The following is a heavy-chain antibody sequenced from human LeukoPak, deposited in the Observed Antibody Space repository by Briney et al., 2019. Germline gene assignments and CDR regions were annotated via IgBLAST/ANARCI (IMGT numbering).Heavy chain of an antibody. CDR1: GYTFTSYA. CDR2: INADNGNT. D-gene: IGHD6-19*01. Sequence: ASVKVSCKASGYTFTSYAMHWVRQAPGQRLEWMGWINADNGNTKYSQKFQGRVTITRDTSASTAYMELSSLRSEDTAVYYCARSAGYSSGWYIGWFDPWGQGTLVTVSS. J-gene: IGHJ5*02. CDR3: ARSAGYSSGWYIGWFDP. V-gene: IGHV1-3*01.